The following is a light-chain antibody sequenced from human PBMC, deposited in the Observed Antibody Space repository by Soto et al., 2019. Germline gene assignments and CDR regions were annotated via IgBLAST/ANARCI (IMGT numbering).Light chain of an antibody. CDR1: QSVSGW. V-gene: IGKV1-5*01. CDR2: DAS. CDR3: QQYETFSGT. Sequence: MQVGRCPFTLAASVVGRVSCTVVASQSVSGWLAWYQQKPGEAPKLLIYDASALPRGVPSRFSGSGSGTKFTLTIASLQPDDFATYYCQQYETFSGTFGPGTKVDIK. J-gene: IGKJ1*01.